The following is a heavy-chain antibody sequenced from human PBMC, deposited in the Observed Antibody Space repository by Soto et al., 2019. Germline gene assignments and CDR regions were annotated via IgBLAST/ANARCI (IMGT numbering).Heavy chain of an antibody. CDR2: IYYSGST. V-gene: IGHV4-31*03. D-gene: IGHD4-17*01. CDR3: ARVIDYGEYYFDC. CDR1: GGSISSGGYY. Sequence: QVQLQESGPGLVKPSQTLSLTCTVSGGSISSGGYYWSWIRQHPGKGLDWIGYIYYSGSTYYNPSRESRVTISVDTSNNQFSLTLSSVTAADTAGYYCARVIDYGEYYFDCWGQGTLVTVSS. J-gene: IGHJ4*02.